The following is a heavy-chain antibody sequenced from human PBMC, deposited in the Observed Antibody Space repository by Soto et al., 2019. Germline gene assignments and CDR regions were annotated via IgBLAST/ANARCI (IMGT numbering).Heavy chain of an antibody. D-gene: IGHD3-10*01. V-gene: IGHV3-30-3*01. CDR1: GFTFSSYA. J-gene: IGHJ6*02. Sequence: QVQLVESGGGVVQPGRSLRLSCAASGFTFSSYAMHWVRQAPGKGLEWVAVISYDGSNKYYADSVKGRFTISRDNSKNTLYLQMNSLRAEETAVYYCARVTIQGLRYYGMDVWGQGTTVTVSS. CDR3: ARVTIQGLRYYGMDV. CDR2: ISYDGSNK.